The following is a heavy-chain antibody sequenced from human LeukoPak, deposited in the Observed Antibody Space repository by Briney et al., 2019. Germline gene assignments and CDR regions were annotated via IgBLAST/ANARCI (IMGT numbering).Heavy chain of an antibody. CDR2: IYYSGST. J-gene: IGHJ3*02. CDR1: GGSISSYY. V-gene: IGHV4-59*01. Sequence: SETLSLTCTVSGGSISSYYWSWIRQPPGKGLEWIGYIYYSGSTNYNPSLKSRVTMSVDTSKNQFSLKLSSVTAADTAVYYCAREWNSDAFDIWGQGTMVTVSS. CDR3: AREWNSDAFDI. D-gene: IGHD1-7*01.